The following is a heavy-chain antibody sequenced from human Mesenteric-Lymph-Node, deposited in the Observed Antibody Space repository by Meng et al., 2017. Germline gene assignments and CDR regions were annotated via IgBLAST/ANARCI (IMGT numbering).Heavy chain of an antibody. Sequence: SETLSLTCTVSGGSISSYYWSWIRQPPGKGLEWIGYIYYSGSTNYNPSLKSRVTISVDTSKNQFSLKLSSVTAADTAVYYCARDYYYEGFDCWGQGTLVTVSS. V-gene: IGHV4-59*01. J-gene: IGHJ4*02. CDR2: IYYSGST. CDR1: GGSISSYY. CDR3: ARDYYYEGFDC. D-gene: IGHD3-22*01.